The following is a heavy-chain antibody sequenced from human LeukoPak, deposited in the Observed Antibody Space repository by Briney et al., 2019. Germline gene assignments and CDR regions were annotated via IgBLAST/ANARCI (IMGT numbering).Heavy chain of an antibody. V-gene: IGHV3-74*01. CDR1: GFTFSSYW. Sequence: GGSLRLSCAASGFTFSSYWMHWVRQAPGKGLVWVSRINSDGNSTSYADSVKGRFTISRDNAKNTLYLQMNSLRAEDTAVYYCARGSSGYDPFDYWGQGTLVTVSS. D-gene: IGHD5-12*01. CDR3: ARGSSGYDPFDY. J-gene: IGHJ4*02. CDR2: INSDGNST.